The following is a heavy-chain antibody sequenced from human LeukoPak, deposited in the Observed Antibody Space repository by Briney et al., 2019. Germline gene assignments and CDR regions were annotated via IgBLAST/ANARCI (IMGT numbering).Heavy chain of an antibody. J-gene: IGHJ4*02. Sequence: PGRSLRLSCTASGFTFGDYAMSWVRQAPGKGLEWVGFIRSKAYGGTTEYAASVKRRFTISRDDSKSIAYLQMNSLKTEDTAVYYCTRIYDSSGYYDYFDYWGQGTLVTVSS. CDR3: TRIYDSSGYYDYFDY. V-gene: IGHV3-49*04. D-gene: IGHD3-22*01. CDR1: GFTFGDYA. CDR2: IRSKAYGGTT.